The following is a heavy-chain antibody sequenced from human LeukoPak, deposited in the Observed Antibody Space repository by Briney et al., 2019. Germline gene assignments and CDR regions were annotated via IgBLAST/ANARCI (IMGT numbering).Heavy chain of an antibody. CDR1: GYTFTNYA. CDR2: ISASGLMT. D-gene: IGHD1-26*01. Sequence: GGSLRLSCAASGYTFTNYAMTWVRQAPGKGLEWVSSISASGLMTYYADSVKGRFTVSRDNSKNSLYLQMSSLTAADTAVYYCAKDRSIGTYYTFDHWGQGTLVTVSS. J-gene: IGHJ4*02. V-gene: IGHV3-23*01. CDR3: AKDRSIGTYYTFDH.